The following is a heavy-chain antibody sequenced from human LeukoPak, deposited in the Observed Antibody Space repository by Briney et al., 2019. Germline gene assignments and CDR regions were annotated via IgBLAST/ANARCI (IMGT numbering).Heavy chain of an antibody. V-gene: IGHV3-23*01. CDR3: AREFDWGRLLWFGEPTHNWFDP. CDR2: ISGSGGST. D-gene: IGHD3-10*01. J-gene: IGHJ5*02. CDR1: GFTFSSYA. Sequence: GGSLRLSCAASGFTFSSYAMSWVRQAPGKGPEWVSAISGSGGSTYYADSVKGRFTISRDNSKNTLYLQMNSLRAEDTAVYYCAREFDWGRLLWFGEPTHNWFDPWGQGTLVTVSS.